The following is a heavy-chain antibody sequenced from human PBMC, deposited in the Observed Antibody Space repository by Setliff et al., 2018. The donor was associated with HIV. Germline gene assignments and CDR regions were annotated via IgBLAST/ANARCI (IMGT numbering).Heavy chain of an antibody. D-gene: IGHD2-15*01. CDR1: GFTFSNYN. J-gene: IGHJ4*02. CDR3: ENPGWDCSVSSCYECGGY. CDR2: ISYDSRFI. V-gene: IGHV3-21*01. Sequence: GGSLRLSCAASGFTFSNYNMNWVSQAQGKGLEWVSSISYDSRFIYHADSVKGRFTISRDNATNSLYLQMNNLRAEDTAVYYFENPGWDCSVSSCYECGGYWGRGTLITVSS.